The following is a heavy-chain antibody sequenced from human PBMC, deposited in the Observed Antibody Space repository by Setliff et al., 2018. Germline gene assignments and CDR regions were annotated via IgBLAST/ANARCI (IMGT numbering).Heavy chain of an antibody. CDR1: GFTFSSYW. D-gene: IGHD3-9*01. J-gene: IGHJ6*02. V-gene: IGHV3-74*01. Sequence: GGSLRLSCAASGFTFSSYWMSWVRQAPGKGLVWVSRINSDGSSTSYADSVKGRFTISRDNAKNTLYLQMNSLRAEDTAVYYCARDYVLRYFDRPHTLWSYYYYGMDVWGQGTTVTVSS. CDR3: ARDYVLRYFDRPHTLWSYYYYGMDV. CDR2: INSDGSST.